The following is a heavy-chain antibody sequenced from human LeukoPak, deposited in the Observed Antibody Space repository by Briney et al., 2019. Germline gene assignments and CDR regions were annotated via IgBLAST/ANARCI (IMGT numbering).Heavy chain of an antibody. V-gene: IGHV4-4*07. Sequence: SETLSLTCTVSGDFITAYYWSWIRQPAGKGLEWIGRIYTSGSTNYNPSLKSRVTISVDTSKNQFSLKLSSVTAADTAVYYCARGGYCGGDCYFYYWGQGTLVTVSS. CDR1: GDFITAYY. CDR2: IYTSGST. CDR3: ARGGYCGGDCYFYY. D-gene: IGHD2-21*02. J-gene: IGHJ4*02.